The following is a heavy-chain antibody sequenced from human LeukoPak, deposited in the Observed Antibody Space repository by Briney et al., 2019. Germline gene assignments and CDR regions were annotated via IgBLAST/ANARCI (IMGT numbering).Heavy chain of an antibody. Sequence: GGSLRLSCSVSGLTFYTYAMSWVRQAPGKGLEWVSAISGRDGRTYYTDSVKGRFTISRDNSKNTLYLQMNSLRAEDTAVYYCCTSPSFGSSWYQFNYWGQGALVIVSS. CDR3: CTSPSFGSSWYQFNY. J-gene: IGHJ4*02. V-gene: IGHV3-23*01. CDR1: GLTFYTYA. D-gene: IGHD6-13*01. CDR2: ISGRDGRT.